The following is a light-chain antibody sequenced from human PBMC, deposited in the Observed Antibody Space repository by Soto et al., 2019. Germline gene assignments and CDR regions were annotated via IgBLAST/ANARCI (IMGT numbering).Light chain of an antibody. Sequence: DIQMTQSPSSLSASVGDTVTITCRASQGILAWFQQKPGKAPKSLIYGASSLQSGVPSKFSGSGSDTGFTLTISSLQPEDSATYFCQQYHSYPVTFGGGTKVEIK. V-gene: IGKV1-16*02. J-gene: IGKJ4*01. CDR3: QQYHSYPVT. CDR1: QGI. CDR2: GAS.